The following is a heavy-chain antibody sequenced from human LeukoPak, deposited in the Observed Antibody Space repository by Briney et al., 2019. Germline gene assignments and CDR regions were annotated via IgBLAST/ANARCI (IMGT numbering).Heavy chain of an antibody. CDR1: RFTFSSYE. J-gene: IGHJ4*02. CDR3: ARDPFWSGVGATDFDY. CDR2: ISSDGSLI. V-gene: IGHV3-48*03. Sequence: GGSLRLSCAASRFTFSSYEMNWVRQAPGKGLEWVSYISSDGSLIKYADSVKGRFTISRDNAKNSLYLQMNSLRADDTAVYYCARDPFWSGVGATDFDYWGQGTLVTVSS. D-gene: IGHD1-26*01.